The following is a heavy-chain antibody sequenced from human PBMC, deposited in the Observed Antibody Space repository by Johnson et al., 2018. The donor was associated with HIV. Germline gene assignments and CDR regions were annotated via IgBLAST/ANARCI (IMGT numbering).Heavy chain of an antibody. CDR2: ISSKGGST. CDR1: GFIFSSYA. J-gene: IGHJ3*02. V-gene: IGHV3-64*01. Sequence: VQLVESGGGLVQPGGSLRLSCAASGFIFSSYAMHWVRQAPGKGLQYVSAISSKGGSTYYANPVKGRFTISRDNSRNTLYLQMNSLRPEDTALYYCAKGPRITMIVVVAAAFDIWGQGTMVTVSS. CDR3: AKGPRITMIVVVAAAFDI. D-gene: IGHD3-22*01.